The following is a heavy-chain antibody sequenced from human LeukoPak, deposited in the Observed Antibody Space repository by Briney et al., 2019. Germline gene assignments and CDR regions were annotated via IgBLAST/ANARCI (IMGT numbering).Heavy chain of an antibody. D-gene: IGHD6-25*01. CDR2: ISYNGAFI. Sequence: PGGSLRLSCSASGFPFGEFAMRWVRQAPGKGLEWLSIISYNGAFIDYADSVKGRFTVSRDNAENSLYLHMNSLRPEDTAFYYCAKVRGTRSSGFFFDYWGQGILVTVSS. V-gene: IGHV3-9*01. J-gene: IGHJ4*02. CDR1: GFPFGEFA. CDR3: AKVRGTRSSGFFFDY.